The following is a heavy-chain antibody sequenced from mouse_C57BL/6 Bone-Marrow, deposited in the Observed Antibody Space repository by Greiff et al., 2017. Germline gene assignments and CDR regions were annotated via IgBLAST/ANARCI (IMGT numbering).Heavy chain of an antibody. CDR1: GFSLTSYA. CDR2: IWTGGGT. V-gene: IGHV2-9-1*01. J-gene: IGHJ3*01. Sequence: VKLQESGPGLVAPSQSLSITCTVSGFSLTSYAISWVRQPPGKGLEWLGVIWTGGGTNCNSALKSRLSISKDNSKSQVFLKMNSLQTDDTARYYCARNRYGNYAWFAYWGQGTLVTVSA. CDR3: ARNRYGNYAWFAY. D-gene: IGHD2-1*01.